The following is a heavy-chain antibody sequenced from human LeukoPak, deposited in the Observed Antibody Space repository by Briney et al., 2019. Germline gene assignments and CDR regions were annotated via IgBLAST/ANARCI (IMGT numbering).Heavy chain of an antibody. D-gene: IGHD2-21*01. J-gene: IGHJ6*02. V-gene: IGHV4-59*01. CDR2: IYYSGST. CDR1: GGSFSGYY. CDR3: VRDLWSLDV. Sequence: SETLSLTCAVYGGSFSGYYWSWIRQPPGKGLEWIGYIYYSGSTNYNPSLKSRVTISVDTSKNQFSLKLTSVTAADTAVYYCVRDLWSLDVWGQGTTVTVSS.